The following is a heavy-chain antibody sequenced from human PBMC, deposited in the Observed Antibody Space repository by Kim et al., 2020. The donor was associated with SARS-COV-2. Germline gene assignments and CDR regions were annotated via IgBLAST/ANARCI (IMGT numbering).Heavy chain of an antibody. D-gene: IGHD3-16*02. CDR1: GDSVSSNSAA. J-gene: IGHJ6*02. V-gene: IGHV6-1*01. CDR3: ARGVKLRLGELSLTYYYYGMDV. CDR2: TYYRSKWYN. Sequence: SQTLSLTCAISGDSVSSNSAAWNWIRQSPSRGLEWLGRTYYRSKWYNDYAVSVKSRITINPDTSKNQFSLQLNSVTPEDTAVYYCARGVKLRLGELSLTYYYYGMDVWGQGTTVTVSS.